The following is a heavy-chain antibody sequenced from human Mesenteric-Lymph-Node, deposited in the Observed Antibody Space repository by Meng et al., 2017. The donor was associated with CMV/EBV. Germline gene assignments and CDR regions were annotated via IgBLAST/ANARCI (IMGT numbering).Heavy chain of an antibody. J-gene: IGHJ6*02. CDR3: AKDRASSNWPQGMDV. V-gene: IGHV3-23*01. CDR2: IGASGYKT. CDR1: GFTFDDYG. D-gene: IGHD6-13*01. Sequence: GGSLRLSCAASGFTFDDYGMSWARQAPGKGLEWVSGIGASGYKTYYADSVKGRFSISRDNSKNTVNLQMNSLRADDTAAYYCAKDRASSNWPQGMDVWGQGTTVTVSS.